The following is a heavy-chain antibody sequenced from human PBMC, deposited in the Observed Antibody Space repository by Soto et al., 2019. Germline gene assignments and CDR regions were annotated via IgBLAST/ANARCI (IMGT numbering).Heavy chain of an antibody. V-gene: IGHV3-30*18. CDR1: GFTFSSYG. D-gene: IGHD1-1*01. Sequence: PGGSLRLSCAASGFTFSSYGMHWVRQAPGKGLEWVAVISYDGSNKYYADSVKGRFTISRDNSKNTLYLQMNSLRAEDTAVYYCAKDESWNWNDGIFRHSGADYWGQGTLVTVSS. CDR3: AKDESWNWNDGIFRHSGADY. CDR2: ISYDGSNK. J-gene: IGHJ4*02.